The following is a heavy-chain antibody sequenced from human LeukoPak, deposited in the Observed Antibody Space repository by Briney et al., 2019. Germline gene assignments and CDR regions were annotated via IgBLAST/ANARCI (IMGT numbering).Heavy chain of an antibody. CDR2: IKQDGSEK. CDR1: GFTLSSYW. D-gene: IGHD3-22*01. J-gene: IGHJ5*02. Sequence: GGSLRLSCAASGFTLSSYWMSWVRQAPGKGLEWVANIKQDGSEKYYVDSVKGRFTISRDNAKNSLYLQMNSLRAEDTAVYYCARGSPYYYDSSPFDPWGQGTLVTVSS. V-gene: IGHV3-7*01. CDR3: ARGSPYYYDSSPFDP.